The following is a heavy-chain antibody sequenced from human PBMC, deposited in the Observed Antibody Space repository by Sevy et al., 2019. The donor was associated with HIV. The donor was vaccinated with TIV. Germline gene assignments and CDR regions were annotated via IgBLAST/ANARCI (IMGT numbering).Heavy chain of an antibody. V-gene: IGHV2-5*02. CDR1: GFSLSTSGVG. J-gene: IGHJ4*02. D-gene: IGHD4-17*01. CDR3: ARFNYGDYTAYFDF. Sequence: SGPTLVNPTQTLTLTCTFSGFSLSTSGVGVGWIRQPPGKALEWLTLIYWDDDKRYSPSLKSGLTITKDTSKCQVVLTMTNMDPVDTATYFCARFNYGDYTAYFDFWGQGTLVTVSS. CDR2: IYWDDDK.